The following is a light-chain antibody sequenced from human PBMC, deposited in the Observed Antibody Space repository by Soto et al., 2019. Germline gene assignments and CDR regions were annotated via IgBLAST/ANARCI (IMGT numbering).Light chain of an antibody. Sequence: IVMTQSAATLCLSPGESGTLSWRASQRINSKLAWYKQKPGQAPRLLIYRASTRATGIQARFSGSGYGTEFTLTISSLQSEDFAVYYCQQFHNWPPWTFRQGTKVDI. CDR2: RAS. CDR3: QQFHNWPPWT. J-gene: IGKJ1*01. V-gene: IGKV3-15*01. CDR1: QRINSK.